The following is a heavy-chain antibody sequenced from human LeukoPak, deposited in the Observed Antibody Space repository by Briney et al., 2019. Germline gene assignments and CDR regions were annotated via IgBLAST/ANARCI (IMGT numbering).Heavy chain of an antibody. J-gene: IGHJ6*03. CDR3: AISCSGGSCYSEGNYYMDV. D-gene: IGHD2-15*01. Sequence: ASVTVSCKASVYTFTGYYMHWVRQAPGQGLEWMGWLNPNSGGTNYAQKFQGRVTMTRDTSISTAYMELSRLRSDDTAVYYCAISCSGGSCYSEGNYYMDVWGKGTTVTVSS. CDR2: LNPNSGGT. CDR1: VYTFTGYY. V-gene: IGHV1-2*02.